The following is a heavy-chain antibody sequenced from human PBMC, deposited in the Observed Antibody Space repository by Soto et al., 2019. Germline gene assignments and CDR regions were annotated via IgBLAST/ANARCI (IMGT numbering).Heavy chain of an antibody. CDR3: ARGEYSSSSGSKD. Sequence: EVQLVESGGGLVKPGGSLRLSCAASGFTFSSYSMNWVRQAPGKGLEWVSSISSSSSYIYYADSVKGRFTISRDNAKNSLYLQMTSLSAEDTAVYYCARGEYSSSSGSKDWGQGTMVTVSS. D-gene: IGHD6-6*01. V-gene: IGHV3-21*01. CDR2: ISSSSSYI. CDR1: GFTFSSYS. J-gene: IGHJ4*02.